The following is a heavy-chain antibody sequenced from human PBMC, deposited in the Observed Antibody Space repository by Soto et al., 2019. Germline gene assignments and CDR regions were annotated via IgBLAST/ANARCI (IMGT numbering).Heavy chain of an antibody. Sequence: PGGSLRLSCAASGFTFDDYTMHWVRQAPGKGLEWVSLISWDGGSTYYADSMEGRLTISRDNAKNTLYLQMNSLRAEDTAVYYCVRGDGDYYDGNGYLGRHWGQGTLVTVSS. CDR3: VRGDGDYYDGNGYLGRH. V-gene: IGHV3-43*01. CDR1: GFTFDDYT. J-gene: IGHJ4*02. CDR2: ISWDGGST. D-gene: IGHD3-22*01.